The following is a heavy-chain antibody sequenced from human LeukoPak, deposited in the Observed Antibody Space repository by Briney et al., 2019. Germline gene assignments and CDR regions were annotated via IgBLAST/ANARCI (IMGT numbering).Heavy chain of an antibody. Sequence: SETLSLTCTVSGGSIGSYYWSWLRLPPGKGLEWIGYIYDSGSTNYNPSLKSRVTISVDTSTNQFSLKLSSVTAADTAVYYCARCLSGTYYDYWGQGTLVTVSS. CDR3: ARCLSGTYYDY. V-gene: IGHV4-59*01. CDR2: IYDSGST. CDR1: GGSIGSYY. D-gene: IGHD1-26*01. J-gene: IGHJ4*02.